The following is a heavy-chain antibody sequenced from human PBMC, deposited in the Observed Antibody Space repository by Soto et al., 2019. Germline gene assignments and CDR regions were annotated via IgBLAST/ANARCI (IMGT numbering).Heavy chain of an antibody. CDR3: ARRIITMIGKPSTAFDI. J-gene: IGHJ3*02. Sequence: SETLSLTCTVSGGSISSSSYYWGWIRQPPGKGLEWIGSIYYSGSTYYNPSLKSRVTISVDTSKNQFSLKLSSVTAADTAVYYCARRIITMIGKPSTAFDIWGQGTMVTVSS. D-gene: IGHD3-22*01. CDR2: IYYSGST. CDR1: GGSISSSSYY. V-gene: IGHV4-39*01.